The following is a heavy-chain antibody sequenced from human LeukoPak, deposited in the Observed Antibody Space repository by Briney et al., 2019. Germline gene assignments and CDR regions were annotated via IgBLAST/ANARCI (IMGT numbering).Heavy chain of an antibody. D-gene: IGHD3-10*01. CDR3: ARDILLLWFGEATYYFDY. Sequence: SETLSLTCTVSGGSISSSSYYWGWIRQPPGKGLEWIGSIYYSGSTYYNPSLKSRVTISVDTSKNQFSLKLSSVTAADTAVYYCARDILLLWFGEATYYFDYWGQGTLVTVSS. CDR2: IYYSGST. V-gene: IGHV4-39*07. CDR1: GGSISSSSYY. J-gene: IGHJ4*02.